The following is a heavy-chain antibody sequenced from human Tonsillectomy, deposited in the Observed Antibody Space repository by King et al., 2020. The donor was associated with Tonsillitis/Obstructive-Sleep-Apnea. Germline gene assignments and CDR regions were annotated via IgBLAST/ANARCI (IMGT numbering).Heavy chain of an antibody. CDR2: ISGDGGST. CDR1: GFTFDDYA. D-gene: IGHD5-18*01. Sequence: VQLVESGGGVVQPGGSLRLSCAASGFTFDDYAMHWVRQATGKGLEWVSLISGDGGSTYYADSVKGRFTISSDNGKNSLYLQINSLRTGDTALYYCAKDRGTASCDYWGQGTLVTVSS. V-gene: IGHV3-43*02. J-gene: IGHJ4*02. CDR3: AKDRGTASCDY.